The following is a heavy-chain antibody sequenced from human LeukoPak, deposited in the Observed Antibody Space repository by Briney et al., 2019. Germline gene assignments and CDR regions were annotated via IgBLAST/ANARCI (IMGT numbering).Heavy chain of an antibody. CDR1: GYSISSGYY. D-gene: IGHD2-2*01. V-gene: IGHV4-38-2*02. CDR2: IYHSGST. J-gene: IGHJ5*02. Sequence: SETLSLTCTVSGYSISSGYYWGWIRQPPGKGLEWIGSIYHSGSTYYNPSLKSRVTISVDTSKNQFSLKLSSVTAADTAVYYCARRGYCSSTSCPRIRFDPWGQGTLVTVSS. CDR3: ARRGYCSSTSCPRIRFDP.